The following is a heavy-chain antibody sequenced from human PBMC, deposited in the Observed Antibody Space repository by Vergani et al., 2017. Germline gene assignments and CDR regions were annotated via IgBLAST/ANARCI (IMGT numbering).Heavy chain of an antibody. D-gene: IGHD1-26*01. Sequence: EVQLVQSGAEVKKPGESLKISCKGSGYSFTSYWIGWVRQMPGKGLEWMGIIYPGDSDTRYSPSFQGQVTISADKSISTAYLQWSSLKASDTAMYYCARDRGWELLDDDAFDIWGQGTMVTVSS. V-gene: IGHV5-51*01. CDR1: GYSFTSYW. CDR3: ARDRGWELLDDDAFDI. J-gene: IGHJ3*02. CDR2: IYPGDSDT.